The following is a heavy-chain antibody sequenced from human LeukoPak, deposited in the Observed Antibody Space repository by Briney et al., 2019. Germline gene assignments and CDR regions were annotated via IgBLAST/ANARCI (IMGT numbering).Heavy chain of an antibody. D-gene: IGHD6-13*01. V-gene: IGHV4-34*01. CDR2: INHSGST. J-gene: IGHJ4*02. CDR3: ARLRHSSPYYFDY. CDR1: GGSFSGYY. Sequence: KPSETLSLTCAVYGGSFSGYYWSWIRQPPGKGLEWIGEINHSGSTNYNPSLKSRVTISVDTSKNQFSLKLSSVTAADTAVYYCARLRHSSPYYFDYWGQGTLVTVSS.